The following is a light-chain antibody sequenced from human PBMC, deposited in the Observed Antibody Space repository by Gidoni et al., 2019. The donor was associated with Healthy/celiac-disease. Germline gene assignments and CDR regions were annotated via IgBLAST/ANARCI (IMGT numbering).Light chain of an antibody. Sequence: QSALTQPAYVSGSPGQSITISCTGTSSDVGGYNYVSWYQQHPGKAPKLMIYDLSNRPSGVSNRFSGSKSGNTASLTISGLQAEDEADYYCSSYTSSSSVVFGGGTKLTVL. CDR1: SSDVGGYNY. V-gene: IGLV2-14*01. CDR2: DLS. J-gene: IGLJ2*01. CDR3: SSYTSSSSVV.